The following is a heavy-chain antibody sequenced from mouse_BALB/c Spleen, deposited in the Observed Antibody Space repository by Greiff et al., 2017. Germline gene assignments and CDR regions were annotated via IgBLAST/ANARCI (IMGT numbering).Heavy chain of an antibody. Sequence: VQLQQSGPELVKPGASVRISCKASGYTFTSYYIHWVKQRPGQGLEWIGWIYPGNVNTKYNEKFKGKATLTADKSSSTAYMQLSSLTSEDSAVYFCARDGAYITTVVAPFDYWGQGTTLTVSS. J-gene: IGHJ2*01. D-gene: IGHD1-1*01. V-gene: IGHV1S56*01. CDR2: IYPGNVNT. CDR3: ARDGAYITTVVAPFDY. CDR1: GYTFTSYY.